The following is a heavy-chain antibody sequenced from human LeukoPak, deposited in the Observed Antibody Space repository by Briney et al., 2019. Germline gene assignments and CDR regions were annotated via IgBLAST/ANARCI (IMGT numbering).Heavy chain of an antibody. CDR2: INHSGST. Sequence: SETLSLTCAVYGGSFSGYYWSWIRQPPGKGLEWIGKINHSGSTNYNPSLKSRVTISVDTSKNQFSLKLSSVTAADTAVYYCARGGSGYYFWSGIRPQHDYWGQGTLVTVSS. CDR1: GGSFSGYY. J-gene: IGHJ4*02. V-gene: IGHV4-34*01. D-gene: IGHD3-22*01. CDR3: ARGGSGYYFWSGIRPQHDY.